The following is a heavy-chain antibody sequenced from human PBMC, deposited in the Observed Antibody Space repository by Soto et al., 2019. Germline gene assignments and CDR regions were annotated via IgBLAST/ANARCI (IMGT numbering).Heavy chain of an antibody. CDR2: IYYNGNT. CDR3: ARSYRSFEGLRLGYFVY. J-gene: IGHJ4*02. CDR1: GHSIASRPYY. Sequence: XQTLSLPWTVSGHSIASRPYYWAWLRQPPGKGLEWIASIYYNGNTVYNPSLSSRVTISADTAKNQFSLNMTSVTAADTAVYYCARSYRSFEGLRLGYFVYWGLG. V-gene: IGHV4-39*01. D-gene: IGHD5-12*01.